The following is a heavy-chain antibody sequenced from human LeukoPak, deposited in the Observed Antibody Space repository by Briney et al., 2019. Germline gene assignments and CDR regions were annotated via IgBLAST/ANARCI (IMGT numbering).Heavy chain of an antibody. V-gene: IGHV1-69*13. CDR1: GGTFSSYA. J-gene: IGHJ4*02. D-gene: IGHD3-10*01. CDR2: IIPIFGTA. CDR3: AGGVVGDPYRFDY. Sequence: SVKVSCKASGGTFSSYAISWVRQAPGQGLEWMGGIIPIFGTANYAQKFQGRVAITADESTSTAYMELSSLRSEDTAVYYCAGGVVGDPYRFDYWGQGTLVTVSS.